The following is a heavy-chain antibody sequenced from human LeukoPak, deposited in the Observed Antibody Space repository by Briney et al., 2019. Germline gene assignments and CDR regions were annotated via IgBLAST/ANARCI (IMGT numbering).Heavy chain of an antibody. CDR3: ARYYDGSGYYDFFDY. CDR1: GFTFSSYW. Sequence: TGGSLRLSCAASGFTFSSYWMSWVRQAPGKGLEWVADIRQDGGEKYYVDSVKGRFTISRDNAKNSLNLRMNSLRAEDTAVYYCARYYDGSGYYDFFDYWGQGTLVTVSS. J-gene: IGHJ4*02. V-gene: IGHV3-7*05. D-gene: IGHD3-22*01. CDR2: IRQDGGEK.